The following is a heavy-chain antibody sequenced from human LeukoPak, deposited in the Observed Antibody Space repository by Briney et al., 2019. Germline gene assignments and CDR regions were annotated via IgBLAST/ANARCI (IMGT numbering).Heavy chain of an antibody. D-gene: IGHD1-26*01. CDR2: INHSGST. CDR3: ARGRMGATKNHDAFDI. J-gene: IGHJ3*02. CDR1: AGSFSGNY. V-gene: IGHV4-34*01. Sequence: SESLSLTCAVDAGSFSGNYWGWIRQPPGKGLEWIGEINHSGSTNYNPSLKSRVTISVDTSKNQFSLKLSSVTAADTAVYYCARGRMGATKNHDAFDIWGQGTMVTVSS.